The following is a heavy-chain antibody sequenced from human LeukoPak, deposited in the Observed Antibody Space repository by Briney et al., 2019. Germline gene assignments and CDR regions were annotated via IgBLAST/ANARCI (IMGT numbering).Heavy chain of an antibody. V-gene: IGHV1-69*01. CDR1: GGTFSSYA. Sequence: SVKVSCKASGGTFSSYAISWVRQAPGQGLEWMGGIIPIFGTANYAQKFQGRVTITADESTSTAYMELSSLRSEGTAVYYCARYYYGSGSKPLDYWGQGTLVTVSS. CDR2: IIPIFGTA. D-gene: IGHD3-10*01. J-gene: IGHJ4*02. CDR3: ARYYYGSGSKPLDY.